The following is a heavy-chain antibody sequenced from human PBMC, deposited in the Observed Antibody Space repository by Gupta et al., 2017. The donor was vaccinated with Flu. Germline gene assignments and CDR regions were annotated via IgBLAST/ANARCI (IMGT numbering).Heavy chain of an antibody. V-gene: IGHV4-31*02. Sequence: GLEWIGHIYFDGYTYYNPYLKSRFTISLDTSKNQFSLKLTSVTAAETAVYYCARGYCSGGTCYSGGHNWFDPWGQGTLVTVSS. CDR3: ARGYCSGGTCYSGGHNWFDP. D-gene: IGHD2-15*01. CDR2: IYFDGYT. J-gene: IGHJ5*02.